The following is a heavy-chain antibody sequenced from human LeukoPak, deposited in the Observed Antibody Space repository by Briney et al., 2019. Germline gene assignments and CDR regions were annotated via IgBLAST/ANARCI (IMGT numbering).Heavy chain of an antibody. D-gene: IGHD1-26*01. V-gene: IGHV1-18*01. J-gene: IGHJ4*02. CDR1: GYTFTSYG. CDR3: ARVYSGSYEYFDY. Sequence: ASVKVSCKASGYTFTSYGISWVRQAPGQGLEWMGWISAYNGNTNYAQKLQGRLTMTTDTSTSTANIEVKSLRSDDTPVCDCARVYSGSYEYFDYWGQGTLVTVSS. CDR2: ISAYNGNT.